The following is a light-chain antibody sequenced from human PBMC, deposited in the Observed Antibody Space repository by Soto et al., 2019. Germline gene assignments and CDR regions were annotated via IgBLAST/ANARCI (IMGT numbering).Light chain of an antibody. CDR1: QSVSSSY. CDR3: QQYGSSPLYT. Sequence: EIVLTQSPGTLSLSPGERATLSCSASQSVSSSYLAWYQQKPGHAPRLLIYGASSRATGIPDRFSGSGSGTDFTLTISRLEPEDFAVYYCQQYGSSPLYTFGQGTKLEIK. CDR2: GAS. V-gene: IGKV3-20*01. J-gene: IGKJ2*01.